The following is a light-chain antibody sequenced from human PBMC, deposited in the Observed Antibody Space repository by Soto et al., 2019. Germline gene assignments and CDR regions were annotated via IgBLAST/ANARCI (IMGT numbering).Light chain of an antibody. Sequence: QSVLTQPRSVSGSPGQSVTLSCTGTSSDVGNYIFVSWYQQYPGKAPKLLIYDVSRRPSGVPDRFSGSKSGNTASLTISGLQAEDEADYYCSSYTSSSAYVFGTGTKVTVL. CDR2: DVS. J-gene: IGLJ1*01. CDR3: SSYTSSSAYV. V-gene: IGLV2-11*01. CDR1: SSDVGNYIF.